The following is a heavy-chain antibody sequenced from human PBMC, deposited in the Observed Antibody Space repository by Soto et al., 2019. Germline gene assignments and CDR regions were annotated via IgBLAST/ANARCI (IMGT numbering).Heavy chain of an antibody. D-gene: IGHD1-26*01. CDR3: ATMGGRVPEYYFDY. CDR2: ISSSSSTI. Sequence: EVQLVESGGGLVQPGGSLRLSCAASGFTFSSYSMNWVRQAPGKGLEWVSYISSSSSTIYYADSVKGRFTISRDNAKNSLYLQMNGLRAEDTAVYYCATMGGRVPEYYFDYWGQGTLVTVSS. V-gene: IGHV3-48*01. CDR1: GFTFSSYS. J-gene: IGHJ4*02.